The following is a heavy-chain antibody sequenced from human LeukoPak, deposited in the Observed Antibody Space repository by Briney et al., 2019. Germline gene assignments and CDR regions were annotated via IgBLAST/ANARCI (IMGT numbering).Heavy chain of an antibody. CDR1: GFTFSSYG. J-gene: IGHJ4*02. Sequence: GRSLRLSCAASGFTFSSYGMHWVRQAPGKGLEWVAVISYDGSNKYYADSVKGRFTISRDSSKNTLYLQMNSLRAEDTAVYYCAKAGIAAAALDYWGQGTLVTVSS. D-gene: IGHD6-13*01. CDR3: AKAGIAAAALDY. V-gene: IGHV3-30*18. CDR2: ISYDGSNK.